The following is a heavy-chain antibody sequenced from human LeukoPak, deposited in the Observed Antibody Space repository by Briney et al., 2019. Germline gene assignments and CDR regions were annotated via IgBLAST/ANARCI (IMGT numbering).Heavy chain of an antibody. CDR2: IWYDGRNK. CDR1: GFTFSSYG. Sequence: GRSLRLSCAASGFTFSSYGMHWVRQAPGKGLEWVAVIWYDGRNKYYGDSVKGRFTISRDNSKNTLYLQTNSLRAEDTAVYYCAKEYLIWFGDFDAFDIWGQGTMVTVSS. V-gene: IGHV3-33*06. J-gene: IGHJ3*02. D-gene: IGHD3-10*01. CDR3: AKEYLIWFGDFDAFDI.